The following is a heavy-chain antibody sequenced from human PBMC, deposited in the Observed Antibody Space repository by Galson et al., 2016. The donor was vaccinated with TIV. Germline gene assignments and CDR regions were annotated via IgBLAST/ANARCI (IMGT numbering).Heavy chain of an antibody. J-gene: IGHJ4*02. V-gene: IGHV5-51*03. D-gene: IGHD3-16*01. Sequence: QSGAEVKKPGESLIISCKASGYMFSAHWFGWVRQTPGKGPEWIGIMNPGDSETRYSPSFEGQVTISADNSISTAYLQWHSLKASDTAVYYCAKGKEYYEFWGQGTLVTVTS. CDR1: GYMFSAHW. CDR2: MNPGDSET. CDR3: AKGKEYYEF.